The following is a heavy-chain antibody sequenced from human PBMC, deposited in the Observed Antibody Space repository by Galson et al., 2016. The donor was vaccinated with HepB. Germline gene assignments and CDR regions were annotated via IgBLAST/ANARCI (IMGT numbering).Heavy chain of an antibody. J-gene: IGHJ5*02. CDR3: TSVKWGCSGNSCVFDP. CDR1: GASINSPNW. V-gene: IGHV4-4*02. CDR2: ISPSGSL. D-gene: IGHD2-2*01. Sequence: SETLSLTCAVSGASINSPNWWTWVRQSPVKGLEWIGEISPSGSLNYNPSLNSRVSMSLDKSRNYFSVKLTSVTAADTAVYYCTSVKWGCSGNSCVFDPWGQGTLVTVSS.